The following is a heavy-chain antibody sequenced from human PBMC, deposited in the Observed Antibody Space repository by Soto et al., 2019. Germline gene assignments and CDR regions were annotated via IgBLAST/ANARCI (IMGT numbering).Heavy chain of an antibody. V-gene: IGHV1-18*01. D-gene: IGHD3-9*01. Sequence: ASVKVSCKASGYTFTSYGISWVRQAPGQGLEWMGWISAYNGNTNYAQKLQGRVTMTTGTSTSTAYMELRSLRSDDTAVYYCAREGLPHYDILTGYTYWFDPWGQGTLVTVSS. CDR2: ISAYNGNT. CDR1: GYTFTSYG. J-gene: IGHJ5*02. CDR3: AREGLPHYDILTGYTYWFDP.